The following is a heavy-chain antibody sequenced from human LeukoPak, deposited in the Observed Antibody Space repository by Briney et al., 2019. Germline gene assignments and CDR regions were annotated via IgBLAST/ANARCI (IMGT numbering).Heavy chain of an antibody. CDR2: ISGSGSDI. CDR1: GFSFSDSY. V-gene: IGHV3-11*04. D-gene: IGHD2/OR15-2a*01. CDR3: VLLDFDYYYYMDV. J-gene: IGHJ6*03. Sequence: KTGGSLRLSCVVSGFSFSDSYMTWIRQTPGKGLESLAYISGSGSDIYYADSVKGRFTISRDNAKNSLYLQMNSLRAEDTAVYYCVLLDFDYYYYMDVWGKGTTVTVSS.